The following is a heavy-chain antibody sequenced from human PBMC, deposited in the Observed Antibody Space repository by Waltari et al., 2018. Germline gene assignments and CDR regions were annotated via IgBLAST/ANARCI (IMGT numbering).Heavy chain of an antibody. V-gene: IGHV4-4*02. J-gene: IGHJ4*02. CDR3: ARDRGTGLYLDS. D-gene: IGHD1-1*01. CDR2: VLRKERS. CDR1: W. Sequence: WWGWVHQSPEKGREWIGQVLRKERSNYKPTLEGRVIISLDTSNNRFSLELTSATAVDTAVYYCARDRGTGLYLDSWGPGTLVTVS.